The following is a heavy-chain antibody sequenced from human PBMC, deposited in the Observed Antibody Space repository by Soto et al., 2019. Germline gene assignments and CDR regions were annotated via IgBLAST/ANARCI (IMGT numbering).Heavy chain of an antibody. CDR2: ISWNSGSI. CDR3: AKAGSAVTKSPFDY. Sequence: EVQLVESGGGLVQPGRSLRLSCAASGFTFDDYAMHWVRQAPGKRLEWVSGISWNSGSIGYADSVKGRFTISRDNAKNSLYLQMNSLRAEDTALYYCAKAGSAVTKSPFDYWGQGTLVTVSS. D-gene: IGHD4-17*01. CDR1: GFTFDDYA. J-gene: IGHJ4*02. V-gene: IGHV3-9*01.